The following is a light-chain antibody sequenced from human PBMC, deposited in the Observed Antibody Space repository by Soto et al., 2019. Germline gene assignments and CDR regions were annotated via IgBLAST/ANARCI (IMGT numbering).Light chain of an antibody. Sequence: VLTQPPATLSLSPGYRATLSCSASQIVIRYLAWYQQKPGQAPRLLIYDSSNSATGIPARFSGSGSGTDLTLTISSLEPEDFAVYYCPQRSNWPPAFGEGTKVDIK. J-gene: IGKJ4*01. V-gene: IGKV3-11*01. CDR3: PQRSNWPPA. CDR2: DSS. CDR1: QIVIRY.